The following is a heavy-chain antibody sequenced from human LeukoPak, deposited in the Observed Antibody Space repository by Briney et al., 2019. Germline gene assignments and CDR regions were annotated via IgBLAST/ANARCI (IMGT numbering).Heavy chain of an antibody. CDR2: ISWNSGRI. Sequence: PGGSLRLSCAASGFTFDDYAMHWVRQAPGKGLEWVSGISWNSGRIGYADSVKGRFTISRDNAKNSLYLQMNSLRAEDTAVYYCAKDLRAVAGTGFDYWGQGTLVTVSS. D-gene: IGHD6-19*01. CDR1: GFTFDDYA. V-gene: IGHV3-9*01. J-gene: IGHJ4*02. CDR3: AKDLRAVAGTGFDY.